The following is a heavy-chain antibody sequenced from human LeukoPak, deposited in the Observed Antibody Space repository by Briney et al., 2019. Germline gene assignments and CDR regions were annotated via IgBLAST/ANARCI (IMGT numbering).Heavy chain of an antibody. CDR1: GFIFSSYW. D-gene: IGHD4-23*01. J-gene: IGHJ4*02. Sequence: GALRLSCAASGFIFSSYWMSWVRQAPGTGLAWVASIKPDGSARSYVDSVKGRFTISRDNAKNSLSLQMNSLRAEDTAVYFCARQTTVVTEFDYWGQGTLVTVSS. CDR2: IKPDGSAR. CDR3: ARQTTVVTEFDY. V-gene: IGHV3-7*05.